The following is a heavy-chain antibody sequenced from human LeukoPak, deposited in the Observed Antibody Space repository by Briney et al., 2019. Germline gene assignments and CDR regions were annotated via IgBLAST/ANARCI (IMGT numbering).Heavy chain of an antibody. Sequence: PSETLSLTCAVSGDSIRSGTNNWSWIRQPPGKGLEWIGYIYHSGSTYYNPSLQSRVTISVDTSKSQFSLKLSSVTAADTAVYYCARTRDFWSGYFDYWGQGILVTASS. D-gene: IGHD3-3*01. CDR3: ARTRDFWSGYFDY. J-gene: IGHJ4*02. V-gene: IGHV4-30-2*01. CDR2: IYHSGST. CDR1: GDSIRSGTNN.